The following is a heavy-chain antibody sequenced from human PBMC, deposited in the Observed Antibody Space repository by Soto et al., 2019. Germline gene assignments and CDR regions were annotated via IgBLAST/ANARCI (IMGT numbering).Heavy chain of an antibody. J-gene: IGHJ6*03. CDR2: IYSSGYT. V-gene: IGHV4-4*08. D-gene: IGHD5-12*01. CDR1: GDSLINYY. CDR3: ARRGYSGYPSYYYYMDV. Sequence: SETLSLTCTVSGDSLINYYWTWIRHPPRKGLEWIGNIYSSGYTDYNPSLKSRVTISIDTSKNQFSLKLSSVTAADTAVYYCARRGYSGYPSYYYYMDVWGKGTTVTVSS.